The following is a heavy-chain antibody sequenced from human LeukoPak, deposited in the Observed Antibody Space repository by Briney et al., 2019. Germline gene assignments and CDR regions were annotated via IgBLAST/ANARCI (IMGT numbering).Heavy chain of an antibody. Sequence: PGGSLRLSCAASGFTFSNYWMHWVRQAPGKGLEWVSRINERATIISYADSVKGRFTISRENARNTLYLQMNSLTAEDTAVYYCVRDLILVWTPGDDFDHWGQGILVTVSS. CDR1: GFTFSNYW. J-gene: IGHJ4*02. CDR3: VRDLILVWTPGDDFDH. CDR2: INERATII. D-gene: IGHD3-16*01. V-gene: IGHV3-74*01.